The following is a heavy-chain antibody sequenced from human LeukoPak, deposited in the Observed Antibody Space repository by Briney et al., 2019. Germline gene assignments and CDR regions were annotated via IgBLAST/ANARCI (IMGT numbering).Heavy chain of an antibody. V-gene: IGHV3-9*01. J-gene: IGHJ3*02. CDR3: ATLMTTSGGGLETFDI. Sequence: GRSLRLSCAASGFTFDDYAMHWVRQAPGKGLEWVSGINRNGGIRGHADSVKGRFTISRDNSKNTLYLQMNNLRSDDTAVYYCATLMTTSGGGLETFDIWGQGTMVTVSS. CDR1: GFTFDDYA. CDR2: INRNGGIR. D-gene: IGHD3-16*01.